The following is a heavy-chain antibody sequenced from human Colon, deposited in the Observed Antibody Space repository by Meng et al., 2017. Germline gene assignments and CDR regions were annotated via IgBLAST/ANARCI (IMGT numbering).Heavy chain of an antibody. CDR3: ATGPGYSSGLDS. Sequence: QVQRQGSGPGLLRPSESPSLPCTGVGVSLSSGNDYWSWIRQAPGKGLEWIGYISYSGNSLYNPSLKSRVDISTDTSRRQCSLKFNSVTAADTAIYYCATGPGYSSGLDSWGRGALVTVSS. CDR2: ISYSGNS. J-gene: IGHJ4*02. CDR1: GVSLSSGNDY. V-gene: IGHV4-61*01. D-gene: IGHD6-19*01.